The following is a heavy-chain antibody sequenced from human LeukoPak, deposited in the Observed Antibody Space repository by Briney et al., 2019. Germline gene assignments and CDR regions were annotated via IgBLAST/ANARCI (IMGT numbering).Heavy chain of an antibody. D-gene: IGHD2-21*02. V-gene: IGHV4-34*01. CDR2: INHSGST. CDR3: ARSRRVVVTATLYYYYGMDV. J-gene: IGHJ6*02. Sequence: PSETLSLTCAVYGGSFSGYYWSWIRQPPGKGPEWIGEINHSGSTNYNPSLKSRVTISVDTSKNQFSLKLSSVTAADTAVYYCARSRRVVVTATLYYYYGMDVWGQGTTVTVSS. CDR1: GGSFSGYY.